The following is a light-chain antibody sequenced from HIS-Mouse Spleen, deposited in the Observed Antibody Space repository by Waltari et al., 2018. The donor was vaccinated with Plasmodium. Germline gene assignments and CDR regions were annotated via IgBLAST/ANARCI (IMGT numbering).Light chain of an antibody. CDR1: QSISSY. CDR2: AAS. CDR3: QQSYSTWT. V-gene: IGKV1-39*01. Sequence: DLQMTQSPSSLSASVGNRVTITCRASQSISSYLNWYQPKPGKAPNLLIYAASSLQSGVPSRFSGSGSGTDFTLTISSLQPEDFATYYCQQSYSTWTFGQGTKVEIK. J-gene: IGKJ1*01.